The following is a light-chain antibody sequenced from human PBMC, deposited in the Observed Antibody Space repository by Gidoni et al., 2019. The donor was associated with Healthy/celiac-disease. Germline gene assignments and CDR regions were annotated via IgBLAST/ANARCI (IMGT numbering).Light chain of an antibody. Sequence: QSVLTQPPSVSGAPGPRFTISCTGSSSNIGAGYDVHWYQQLPGTAPKLLIYGNSNRPSGVPDRFPGSKSGTSASLAITGLQAEDEADYYCQSYDSSLSGDVVFGGGTKLTVL. CDR2: GNS. J-gene: IGLJ2*01. CDR1: SSNIGAGYD. V-gene: IGLV1-40*01. CDR3: QSYDSSLSGDVV.